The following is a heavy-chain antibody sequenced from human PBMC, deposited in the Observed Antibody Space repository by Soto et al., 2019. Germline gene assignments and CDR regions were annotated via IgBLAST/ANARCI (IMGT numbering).Heavy chain of an antibody. CDR1: GFTFSSYS. D-gene: IGHD2-15*01. V-gene: IGHV3-21*01. Sequence: EVQLVESGGGLVKPGGSLRLSCAASGFTFSSYSMNWVRQAPGKGLEWVSSISSSSSYIYYADSVKGRFTISRDNDKNSLYLQMNSLRAEDTAVYYCARVVVAATYNWFDPWGQGTLVTVSS. J-gene: IGHJ5*02. CDR2: ISSSSSYI. CDR3: ARVVVAATYNWFDP.